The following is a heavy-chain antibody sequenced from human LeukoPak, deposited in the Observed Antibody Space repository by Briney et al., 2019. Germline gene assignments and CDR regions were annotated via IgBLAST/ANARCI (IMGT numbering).Heavy chain of an antibody. D-gene: IGHD6-13*01. Sequence: GASVKVSCKASGGTFSSYAISWVRQAPGQGREWMGRIIPIFGTANYAQKFQGRVTITTDESTSTAYMELSSLRSEDTAVYYCARDLSAAAGTFDYWGQGTLVTVSS. CDR3: ARDLSAAAGTFDY. CDR2: IIPIFGTA. J-gene: IGHJ4*02. V-gene: IGHV1-69*05. CDR1: GGTFSSYA.